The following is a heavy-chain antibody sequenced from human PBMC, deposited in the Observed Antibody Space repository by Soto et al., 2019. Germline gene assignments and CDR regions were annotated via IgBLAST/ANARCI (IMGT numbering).Heavy chain of an antibody. D-gene: IGHD3-10*01. J-gene: IGHJ6*03. V-gene: IGHV3-30*18. CDR3: AKDRGGEGRYSYYYMDA. CDR1: GFTFSSYG. Sequence: GGSLRLSCAASGFTFSSYGMHWVRQAPGKGLEWVAVISYDGSNKYYADSVKGRFTISRDNSKNTLYLQMNSLRAEDTAVYYCAKDRGGEGRYSYYYMDAWAKGPP. CDR2: ISYDGSNK.